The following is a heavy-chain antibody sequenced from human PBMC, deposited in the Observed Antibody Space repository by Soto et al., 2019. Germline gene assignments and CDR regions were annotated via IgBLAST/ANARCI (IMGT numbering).Heavy chain of an antibody. CDR3: ARGAFPTWRSDPLDY. J-gene: IGHJ4*02. CDR2: IKQDGTEE. CDR1: GFTFSNYW. V-gene: IGHV3-7*04. Sequence: EVQLVESGGGLVLPGGSLRLSCAASGFTFSNYWMTWVRQAPGKGLEWVANIKQDGTEEHYVDSVKGRFTISRDNAKNSLYLQMNSLRSEDTAVYYWARGAFPTWRSDPLDYWGQGTLVTVSS. D-gene: IGHD3-16*02.